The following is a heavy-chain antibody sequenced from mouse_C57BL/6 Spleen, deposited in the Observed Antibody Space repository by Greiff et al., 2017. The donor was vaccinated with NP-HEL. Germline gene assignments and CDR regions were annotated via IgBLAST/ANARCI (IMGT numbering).Heavy chain of an antibody. V-gene: IGHV1-69*01. D-gene: IGHD2-3*01. CDR2: IDPSDSYT. Sequence: VQLQQPGAELVMPGASVKLSCKASGYTFTSYWMHWVKQRPGPGLEWIGEIDPSDSYTNYNQKFKGKSTLTVDKSSSTAYMQLSSLTSEDSAVYYCARSGPIYDGYSAWFAYWGQGTLVTVSA. CDR3: ARSGPIYDGYSAWFAY. J-gene: IGHJ3*01. CDR1: GYTFTSYW.